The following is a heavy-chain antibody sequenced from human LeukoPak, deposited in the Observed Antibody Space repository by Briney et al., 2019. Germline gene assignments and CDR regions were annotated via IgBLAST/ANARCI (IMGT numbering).Heavy chain of an antibody. CDR2: IYTSGST. CDR3: ARAGVGYPDYYYYYMDV. CDR1: GCSISSYY. V-gene: IGHV4-4*07. D-gene: IGHD2-8*02. J-gene: IGHJ6*03. Sequence: SETLSLTCTVSGCSISSYYWSWIRQPAGQGLEWIGRIYTSGSTNYNPSLKSRVTMSVDTSKNQFSLKLSSVTAADTAVYYCARAGVGYPDYYYYYMDVWGKGTTVTVSS.